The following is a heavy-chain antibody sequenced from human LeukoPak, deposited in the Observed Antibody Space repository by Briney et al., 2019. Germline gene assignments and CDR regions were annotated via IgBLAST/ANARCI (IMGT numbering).Heavy chain of an antibody. J-gene: IGHJ6*03. Sequence: SETLSLTCTVSGGSVSSSTYYWGWIRQPPGKGLEWIGSIYHSGSTYYNPSLKSRVTISVDTSKNPFSLKLSSVTAADTAVYYCARIPLGCYMDGWGKGSSVTVSS. V-gene: IGHV4-39*07. CDR1: GGSVSSSTYY. CDR2: IYHSGST. D-gene: IGHD1-1*01. CDR3: ARIPLGCYMDG.